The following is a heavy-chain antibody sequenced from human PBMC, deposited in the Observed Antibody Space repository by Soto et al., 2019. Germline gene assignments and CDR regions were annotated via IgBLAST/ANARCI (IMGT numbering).Heavy chain of an antibody. CDR2: ISYAGSNK. CDR1: GFTFSSYG. D-gene: IGHD2-2*01. CDR3: AQGPGGSSTRWYFEMDI. V-gene: IGHV3-30*18. Sequence: GGSLRLSCAASGFTFSSYGMHWVRQTPGKWLEWVAVISYAGSNKYYADSVKGRFTISRDNSKNTLYLQMNSLRAEDTAVSYYAQGPGGSSTRWYFEMDIWGQGXTVPVYS. J-gene: IGHJ6*02.